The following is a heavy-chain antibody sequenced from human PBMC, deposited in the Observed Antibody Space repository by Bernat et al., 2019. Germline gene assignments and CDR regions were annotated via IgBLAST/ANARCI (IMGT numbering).Heavy chain of an antibody. J-gene: IGHJ3*02. D-gene: IGHD5-24*01. CDR3: ATRDLNYKLRSGPNFGAFDI. CDR2: IYASGST. V-gene: IGHV4-61*02. CDR1: GGSISSVDYY. Sequence: QVQLQESGPGLVKPSQTLSLTCTVSGGSISSVDYYWSWIRQPAGQGLEWIGRIYASGSTNYNPSLHSRVTISVDTSKNQFSLKLSSVTAADTAVYYCATRDLNYKLRSGPNFGAFDIWGQGTMVTVSS.